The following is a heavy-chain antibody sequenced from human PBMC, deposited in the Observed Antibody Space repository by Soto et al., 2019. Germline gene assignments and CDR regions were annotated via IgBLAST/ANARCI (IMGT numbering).Heavy chain of an antibody. CDR3: AKSKTKYSSSAYYYGMDV. CDR2: ISYDGSNK. J-gene: IGHJ6*02. D-gene: IGHD6-13*01. Sequence: GGSLRLSCAASGFTFSSYGMHWVRQAPGKGLEWVAVISYDGSNKYYADSVKGRFTISRDNSKNTLYLQMNSLRAEDTAVYYCAKSKTKYSSSAYYYGMDVWGQGTTVTVSS. V-gene: IGHV3-30*18. CDR1: GFTFSSYG.